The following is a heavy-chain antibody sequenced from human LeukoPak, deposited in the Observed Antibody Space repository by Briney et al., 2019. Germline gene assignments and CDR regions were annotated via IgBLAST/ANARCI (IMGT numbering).Heavy chain of an antibody. Sequence: ASVKVSCKVSGYTLTELSMHWVRQAPGKGLEWMGGFDPEDGETIYAQKFQGRVTMTEDTSTDTAYMELSSLRSEDTAVYYCATLRAYSSGWYVYYFDYWGQGTLVTVSS. CDR2: FDPEDGET. CDR1: GYTLTELS. CDR3: ATLRAYSSGWYVYYFDY. J-gene: IGHJ4*02. D-gene: IGHD6-19*01. V-gene: IGHV1-24*01.